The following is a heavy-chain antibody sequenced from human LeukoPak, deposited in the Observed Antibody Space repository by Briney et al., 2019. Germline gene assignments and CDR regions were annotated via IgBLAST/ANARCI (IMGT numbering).Heavy chain of an antibody. J-gene: IGHJ6*03. CDR2: IYSGGST. CDR3: ARTPRNYYYYMDV. CDR1: GFPVSSNY. V-gene: IGHV3-53*01. Sequence: GGSLRLSCAASGFPVSSNYMSWVRQAPGKGLEWVSVIYSGGSTYYADSVKGRFTISRDNSKNTLYLQMNSLRAEDTAVYYCARTPRNYYYYMDVWGKGTTVTVSS.